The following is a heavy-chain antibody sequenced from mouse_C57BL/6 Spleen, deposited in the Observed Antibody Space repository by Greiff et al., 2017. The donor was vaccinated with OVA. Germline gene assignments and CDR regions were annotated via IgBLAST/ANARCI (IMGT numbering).Heavy chain of an antibody. CDR2: IYPGSGST. CDR1: GYTFTSYW. V-gene: IGHV1-55*01. Sequence: QVQLQQPGAELVKPGASVKMSCKASGYTFTSYWITWVKQRPGQGLEWIGDIYPGSGSTNYNEKCKSKATLTVDTSSSTAYMQLSSLTSEDSAVYYCARENDSCARDYWGQGTSVTVSS. D-gene: IGHD2-12*01. J-gene: IGHJ4*01. CDR3: ARENDSCARDY.